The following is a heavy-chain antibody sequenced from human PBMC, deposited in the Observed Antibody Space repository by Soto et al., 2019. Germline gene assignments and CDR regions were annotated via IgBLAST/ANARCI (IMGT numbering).Heavy chain of an antibody. Sequence: SVKVSCKASGFTFTSSAVQWVRQARGQRLEWIGWIVVGSGNTNYAQKFQERVTITRDMSTSTAYMELSSLRSEDTAVYYCAATSGVITTMYYYGMDVWGQGTTVTVSS. V-gene: IGHV1-58*01. CDR1: GFTFTSSA. CDR3: AATSGVITTMYYYGMDV. D-gene: IGHD3-22*01. J-gene: IGHJ6*02. CDR2: IVVGSGNT.